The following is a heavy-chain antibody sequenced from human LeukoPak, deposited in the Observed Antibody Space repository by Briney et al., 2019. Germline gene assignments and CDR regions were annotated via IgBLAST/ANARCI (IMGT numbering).Heavy chain of an antibody. CDR1: GYTFTSYY. Sequence: ASVKVSCKASGYTFTSYYMHWVRQAPGQGLEWMGIINPSGGSTSYAQKFQGRVTMTRDTSTSTVYMELSSLRSEDTAVYYCARASCSGGSCYSSGWAFDYWGQETLVTVSS. V-gene: IGHV1-46*01. J-gene: IGHJ4*02. D-gene: IGHD2-15*01. CDR3: ARASCSGGSCYSSGWAFDY. CDR2: INPSGGST.